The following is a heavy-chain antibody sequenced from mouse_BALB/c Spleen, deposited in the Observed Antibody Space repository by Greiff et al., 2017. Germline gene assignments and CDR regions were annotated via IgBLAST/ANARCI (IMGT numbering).Heavy chain of an antibody. D-gene: IGHD1-1*01. CDR2: ISYDGSN. J-gene: IGHJ4*01. Sequence: ESGPGLVKPSQSLSLTCSVTGYSITSGYYWNWIRQFPGNKLEWMGYISYDGSNNYNPSLKNRISITRDTSKNQFFLKLNSVTTEDTATYYCASPYYYGSSYDAMDYWGQGTSVTVSS. CDR3: ASPYYYGSSYDAMDY. V-gene: IGHV3-6*02. CDR1: GYSITSGYY.